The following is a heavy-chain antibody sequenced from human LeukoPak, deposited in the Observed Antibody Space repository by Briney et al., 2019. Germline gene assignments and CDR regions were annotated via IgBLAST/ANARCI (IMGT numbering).Heavy chain of an antibody. CDR1: GFTFSSYW. D-gene: IGHD1-26*01. J-gene: IGHJ6*02. Sequence: GGSLRLSCAASGFTFSSYWMSWVRQAPGKGLEWVANINQDGSAKYYVGSVKGRFTISRDNAKNSLYLQMNSLRAEDTAVYYCARDRVGAMKNYYYGMDVWGQGTTVTVSS. V-gene: IGHV3-7*03. CDR3: ARDRVGAMKNYYYGMDV. CDR2: INQDGSAK.